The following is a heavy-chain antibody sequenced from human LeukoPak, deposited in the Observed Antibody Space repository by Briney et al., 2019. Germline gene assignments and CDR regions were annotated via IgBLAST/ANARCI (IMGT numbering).Heavy chain of an antibody. CDR3: ATALPHGGGFDY. V-gene: IGHV1-24*01. CDR1: GYTLTELS. Sequence: GSVKVSCKVSGYTLTELSMHWVRQAPGKGLEWMGGFDPEDGETIYAQKFQGRVTMTEDTSTDTAYMELSSLRSEDTAVYYCATALPHGGGFDYWGQGTLVTVSS. J-gene: IGHJ4*02. D-gene: IGHD3-10*01. CDR2: FDPEDGET.